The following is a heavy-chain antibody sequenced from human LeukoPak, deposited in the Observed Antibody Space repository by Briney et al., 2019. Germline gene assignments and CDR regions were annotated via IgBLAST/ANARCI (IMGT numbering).Heavy chain of an antibody. Sequence: GGSLRLSCTASGFTFGDYAMSWFRQAPGKGLEWVGLIRSKAYGGTTEYAASVKGRFTISRDDSKSIAYLQMNSLKTEDTAVYYCTRDVGSNYDILTGYYTVWFDPWGQGTLVTVSS. CDR3: TRDVGSNYDILTGYYTVWFDP. V-gene: IGHV3-49*03. CDR2: IRSKAYGGTT. J-gene: IGHJ5*02. CDR1: GFTFGDYA. D-gene: IGHD3-9*01.